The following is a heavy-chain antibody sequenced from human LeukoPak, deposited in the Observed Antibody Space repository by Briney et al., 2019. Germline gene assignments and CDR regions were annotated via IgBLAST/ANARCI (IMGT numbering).Heavy chain of an antibody. CDR1: GYSISSGYY. CDR2: IYRSGST. J-gene: IGHJ3*02. D-gene: IGHD3-3*01. CDR3: ARGGYDFWSGYSIGAFDI. V-gene: IGHV4-38-2*02. Sequence: SETLSLTCTVSGYSISSGYYWGWIRQPPGKGLEWIGSIYRSGSTYYNPSLKSRVTISVDTSKNQFSLKLSSVTAADTAVYYCARGGYDFWSGYSIGAFDIWGQGTMVTVSS.